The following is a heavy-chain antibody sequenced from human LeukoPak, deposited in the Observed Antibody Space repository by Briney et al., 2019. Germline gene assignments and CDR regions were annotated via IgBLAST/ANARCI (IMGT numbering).Heavy chain of an antibody. CDR3: ARDRVRSSGWYVFDY. CDR1: GGSFSGYY. Sequence: ASETLSLTCAVSGGSFSGYYWTWIRQPPRKGLEWIGEINHSGSANYNPSLKSRVTMSVDTSKNQFSLKLSSVTAADTAVYYCARDRVRSSGWYVFDYRGQGTLVTVSS. CDR2: INHSGSA. V-gene: IGHV4-34*01. D-gene: IGHD6-19*01. J-gene: IGHJ4*02.